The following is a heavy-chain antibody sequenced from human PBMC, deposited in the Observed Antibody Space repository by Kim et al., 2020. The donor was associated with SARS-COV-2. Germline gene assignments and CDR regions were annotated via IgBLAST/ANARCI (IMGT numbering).Heavy chain of an antibody. CDR2: IYHSGST. V-gene: IGHV4-38-2*02. D-gene: IGHD6-19*01. CDR1: GYSISSGYY. CDR3: ARDFLVAQWLAPRDY. J-gene: IGHJ4*01. Sequence: SETLSLTCTVSGYSISSGYYWGWIRQPRGKGLEWIGSIYHSGSTYYNPSLKSRVTISVDTSKNQFSLKLSSVTVADTAVYYCARDFLVAQWLAPRDYWG.